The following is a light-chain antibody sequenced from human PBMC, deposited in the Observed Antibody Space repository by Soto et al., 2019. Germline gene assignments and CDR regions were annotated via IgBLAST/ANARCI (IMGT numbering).Light chain of an antibody. CDR3: QQFNSYQFT. Sequence: AIQLTQSPSSLSASVGDRVTITCRASQGISSALAWYQQKPGKAPKLLIYDASSLESGVPSRFSGSGSGTDFTLTISSLQPEDFATYYCQQFNSYQFTFGQGTRLEIK. CDR1: QGISSA. J-gene: IGKJ5*01. V-gene: IGKV1-13*02. CDR2: DAS.